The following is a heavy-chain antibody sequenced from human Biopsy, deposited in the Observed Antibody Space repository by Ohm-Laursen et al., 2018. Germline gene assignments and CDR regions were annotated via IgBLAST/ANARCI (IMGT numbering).Heavy chain of an antibody. J-gene: IGHJ4*02. D-gene: IGHD2-15*01. Sequence: SLRLSCAASGFTFTNYGMHWVRQAPGKGLEWVAVISLDGTNKFYADSVKGRFTISRDNAKNSLLLQMNRLRVEDTAVYYCARAYSRGDYWGQGTLVTVSS. V-gene: IGHV3-30*03. CDR3: ARAYSRGDY. CDR2: ISLDGTNK. CDR1: GFTFTNYG.